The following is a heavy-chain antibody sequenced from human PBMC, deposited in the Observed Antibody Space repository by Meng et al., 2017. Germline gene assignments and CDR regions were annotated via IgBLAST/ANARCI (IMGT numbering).Heavy chain of an antibody. V-gene: IGHV1-69*13. CDR2: IIPICGTA. Sequence: SVKVSCKASGGTFSSSAISWVRQAPGQGLEWMGGIIPICGTANYAQKFQGRVTITADESTSTAYMELSSLRSEDTAVYYCARDHYYYDSSGYYEDRDGRAFDIWGQGTMVTVSS. CDR3: ARDHYYYDSSGYYEDRDGRAFDI. J-gene: IGHJ3*02. CDR1: GGTFSSSA. D-gene: IGHD3-22*01.